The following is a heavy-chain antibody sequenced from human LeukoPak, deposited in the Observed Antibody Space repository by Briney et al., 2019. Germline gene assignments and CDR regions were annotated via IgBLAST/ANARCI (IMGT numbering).Heavy chain of an antibody. Sequence: GGSLRLSCSASGFTFSSYEMHWVRQAPGKGLEWVAVISYDGSNKYYADSVKGRFTISRDNSKNTLYLQMNSLRAEDTAVYYCAKDRYYGSGSYSLYFDYWGQGTLVTVSS. CDR2: ISYDGSNK. D-gene: IGHD3-10*01. V-gene: IGHV3-30*18. CDR3: AKDRYYGSGSYSLYFDY. J-gene: IGHJ4*02. CDR1: GFTFSSYE.